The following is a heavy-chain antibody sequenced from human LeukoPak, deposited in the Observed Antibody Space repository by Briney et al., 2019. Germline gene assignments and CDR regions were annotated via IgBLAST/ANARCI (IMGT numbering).Heavy chain of an antibody. D-gene: IGHD5-12*01. CDR1: GGSFSGYY. J-gene: IGHJ4*02. CDR2: MNHSGST. Sequence: SETLSLTCAVYGGSFSGYYWSWIRKPPGKGKEWNGEMNHSGSTNYNPSLKSRVPISVDTSKIQFSLKLSSVTAADTAVYYCARDGPRSGYDLGHFDNLGQGTLVTASS. CDR3: ARDGPRSGYDLGHFDN. V-gene: IGHV4-34*01.